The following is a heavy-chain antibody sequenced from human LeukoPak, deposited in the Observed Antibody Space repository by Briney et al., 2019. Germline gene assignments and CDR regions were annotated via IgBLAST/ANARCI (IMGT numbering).Heavy chain of an antibody. CDR1: GGSISSSSYY. J-gene: IGHJ3*02. CDR3: ARRRQPYAFDI. CDR2: IYYSGST. Sequence: PSETLSLTCTVSGGSISSSSYYWGWIRQPPGRGLEWIGSIYYSGSTYYNPSLKSRVTISVDTSKNQFSLKLSSVTAADTAVYYCARRRQPYAFDIWGQGTMVTVSS. V-gene: IGHV4-39*01.